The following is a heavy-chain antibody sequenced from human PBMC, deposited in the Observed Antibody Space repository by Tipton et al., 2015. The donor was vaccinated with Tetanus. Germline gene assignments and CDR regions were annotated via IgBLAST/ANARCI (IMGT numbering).Heavy chain of an antibody. CDR2: IYPGDSDT. CDR3: ARRPNPFQEASGDLHAFDF. D-gene: IGHD2-21*01. CDR1: GYSFTTYW. Sequence: MQLVQSGPEVKKPGESLKIACKASGYSFTTYWIGWVRQMLAKGLEWIGIIYPGDSDTKDRPSFQGQVTISADASIFTAYLQWSSLEASDTAMYYCARRPNPFQEASGDLHAFDFWGQGTMVTVSP. V-gene: IGHV5-51*01. J-gene: IGHJ3*01.